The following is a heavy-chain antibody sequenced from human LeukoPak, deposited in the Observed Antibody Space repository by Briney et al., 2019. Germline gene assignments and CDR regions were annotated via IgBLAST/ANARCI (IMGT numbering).Heavy chain of an antibody. Sequence: GGSLRLSCAASGFTFSSHAMSWVRQAPGKGLEWVSTFSGSGYITYADSVKGRFTISRDSSKNTLFLHMNTLRAEDTAIYYCAKDRTVGASYWYFDLWGRGTLVTVSS. CDR2: FSGSGYIT. CDR3: AKDRTVGASYWYFDL. J-gene: IGHJ2*01. V-gene: IGHV3-23*01. D-gene: IGHD1-26*01. CDR1: GFTFSSHA.